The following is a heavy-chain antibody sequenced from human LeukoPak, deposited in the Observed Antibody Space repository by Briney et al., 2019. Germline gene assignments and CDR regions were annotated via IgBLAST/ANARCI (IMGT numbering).Heavy chain of an antibody. CDR2: ISWNSGSI. D-gene: IGHD3-22*01. V-gene: IGHV3-9*01. Sequence: PGRSLRLSCAASGFTFYEYAMHWVPHAPGEGLEKVSGISWNSGSIGYADSVKGRFTISRDNSKNTLYLQMNSLRGEDTAVYYCAKVRSYYYDSSGYPDYWGQGTLVTVSS. J-gene: IGHJ4*02. CDR3: AKVRSYYYDSSGYPDY. CDR1: GFTFYEYA.